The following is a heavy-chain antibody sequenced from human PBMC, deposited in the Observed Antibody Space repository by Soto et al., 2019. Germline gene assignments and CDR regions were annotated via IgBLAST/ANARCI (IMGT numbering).Heavy chain of an antibody. J-gene: IGHJ6*01. CDR1: GGTFSSYA. V-gene: IGHV1-69*01. CDR2: IIPIFGTA. Sequence: QVQLVQSGAEVKKPGSSVKVSCKASGGTFSSYAISWVRQAPGQGLESMGGIIPIFGTANYAQKFQGRVRIPADASPSIYYMELSSPRSEDTAVSYCARFRRYHYDYGMDAGGQGTTVTVYS. CDR3: ARFRRYHYDYGMDA.